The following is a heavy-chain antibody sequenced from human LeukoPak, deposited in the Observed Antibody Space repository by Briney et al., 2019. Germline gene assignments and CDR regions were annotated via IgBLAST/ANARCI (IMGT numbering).Heavy chain of an antibody. CDR1: GYTFTSYG. CDR3: ARDPVWGSYRSFDY. D-gene: IGHD3-16*02. CDR2: INTNTGNP. J-gene: IGHJ4*02. V-gene: IGHV7-4-1*02. Sequence: ASVKVSCKASGYTFTSYGISWVRQAPGQGLEWMGWINTNTGNPTYAQGFTGRFVFSLDTSVSTAYLQISSLKAEDTAVYYCARDPVWGSYRSFDYWGQGTLVTVSS.